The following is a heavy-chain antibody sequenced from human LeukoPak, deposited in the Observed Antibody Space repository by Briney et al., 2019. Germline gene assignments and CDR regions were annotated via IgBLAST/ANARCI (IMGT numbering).Heavy chain of an antibody. CDR3: AKGKVNHDGALDA. V-gene: IGHV3-21*04. CDR1: GFTFSSYS. CDR2: ISSSSSYI. D-gene: IGHD2-21*01. J-gene: IGHJ3*01. Sequence: GGSLRLSCAASGFTFSSYSMNWVRQAPGKGLEWVSSISSSSSYIYYADSVKGRFTISRDNSKKTLYLQMNSLRAEDTAVYYCAKGKVNHDGALDAWGQGTLVTVSS.